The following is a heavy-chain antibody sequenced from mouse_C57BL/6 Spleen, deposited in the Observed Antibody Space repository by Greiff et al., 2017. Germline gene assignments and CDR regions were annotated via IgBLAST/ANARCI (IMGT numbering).Heavy chain of an antibody. Sequence: QVQLKESGPELVKPGASVKISCKASGYAFSSSWMNWVKQRPGKGLEWIGRIYPGDGDTNYNGKFKGKATLTADKSSSTAYMQLSSLTSEDSAVYFCARGYYSNYLDYWGQGTTLTVSS. CDR1: GYAFSSSW. D-gene: IGHD2-5*01. CDR3: ARGYYSNYLDY. CDR2: IYPGDGDT. V-gene: IGHV1-82*01. J-gene: IGHJ2*01.